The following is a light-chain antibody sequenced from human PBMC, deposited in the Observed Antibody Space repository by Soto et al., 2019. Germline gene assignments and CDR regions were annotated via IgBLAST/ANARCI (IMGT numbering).Light chain of an antibody. V-gene: IGLV2-14*03. Sequence: QSALTQPASVSGSPGQSITISCTGTNSDIGNYNYVSWYQHHPGKAPKLMIYDVSNRPSGVSNRFSGSKSGNTASLTISGLQAEDEAEYYCSSYTTRSTYVFGTGTKVTVL. CDR2: DVS. CDR3: SSYTTRSTYV. CDR1: NSDIGNYNY. J-gene: IGLJ1*01.